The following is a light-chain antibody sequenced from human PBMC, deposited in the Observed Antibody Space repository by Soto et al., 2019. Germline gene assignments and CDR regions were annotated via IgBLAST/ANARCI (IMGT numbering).Light chain of an antibody. CDR3: QQYNSYPWT. V-gene: IGKV1-5*03. CDR1: QSISSW. J-gene: IGKJ1*01. Sequence: DLPMTQSPSTLSASVGARVTITCRASQSISSWLAWYQQKPGKAPKLLIYKASSLESGVPSRFGGSGSGTEFTLTISSLQPDDFATYYCQQYNSYPWTCGQGTKVEIK. CDR2: KAS.